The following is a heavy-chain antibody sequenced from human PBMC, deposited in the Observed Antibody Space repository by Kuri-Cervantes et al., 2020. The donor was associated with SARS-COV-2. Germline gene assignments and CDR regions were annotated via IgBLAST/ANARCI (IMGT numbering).Heavy chain of an antibody. CDR2: IYSGGST. CDR1: GFPVASNY. J-gene: IGHJ3*02. V-gene: IGHV3-66*01. D-gene: IGHD3-22*01. Sequence: GGSLRLSCAASGFPVASNYINWVRQAPEKGLEWVSSIYSGGSTHYAESLKGRFTISRDNSKNTLYLQMNSLRAEDTAVYYCANLQWLLIDDAFDIWGQGTMVTVSS. CDR3: ANLQWLLIDDAFDI.